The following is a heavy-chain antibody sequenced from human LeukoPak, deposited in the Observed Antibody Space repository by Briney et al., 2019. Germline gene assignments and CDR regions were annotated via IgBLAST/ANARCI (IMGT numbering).Heavy chain of an antibody. CDR3: ARSSGSYNYLNY. J-gene: IGHJ4*02. D-gene: IGHD1-26*01. CDR1: GYTFTSYG. V-gene: IGHV1-69*13. Sequence: SVKVSCKASGYTFTSYGISWVRQAPGQGLEWMGGIIPVFGTTKYAQKFQGRVTITADESTGTAYMELNSLRSEDTAVYYCARSSGSYNYLNYWGQGTLVTVSS. CDR2: IIPVFGTT.